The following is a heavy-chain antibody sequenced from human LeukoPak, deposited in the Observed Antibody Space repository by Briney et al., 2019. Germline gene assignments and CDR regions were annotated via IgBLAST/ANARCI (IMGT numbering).Heavy chain of an antibody. CDR1: GGSFSGYY. D-gene: IGHD3-22*01. Sequence: ASETLSLTCAAYGGSFSGYYWGWIRQPPGKGLEWIGEINHSGSTNYNPSLKRRVTISVDTSKNQFSLKLSSVTAADTAVYYCARSLYYYDSSGYYEDDAFDIWGQGTMVTVSS. CDR3: ARSLYYYDSSGYYEDDAFDI. J-gene: IGHJ3*02. V-gene: IGHV4-34*01. CDR2: INHSGST.